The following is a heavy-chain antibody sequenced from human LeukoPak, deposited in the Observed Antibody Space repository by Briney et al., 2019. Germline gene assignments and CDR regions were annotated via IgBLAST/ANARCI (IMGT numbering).Heavy chain of an antibody. CDR3: ARESRYYYDSSGYLYYFDY. J-gene: IGHJ4*02. Sequence: SVKVSCKASGGTFSSYAISWVRQAPGQGLEWMGRIIPILGIANYAQKFQGRVTITADKSTSTAYMELSSLRSEDTAVYYCARESRYYYDSSGYLYYFDYWGQGTLVTVSS. CDR2: IIPILGIA. CDR1: GGTFSSYA. D-gene: IGHD3-22*01. V-gene: IGHV1-69*04.